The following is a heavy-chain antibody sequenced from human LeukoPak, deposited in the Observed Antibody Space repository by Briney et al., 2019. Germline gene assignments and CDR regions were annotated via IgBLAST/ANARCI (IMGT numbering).Heavy chain of an antibody. CDR1: GSAFSSYW. Sequence: PGGSLRLSCAASGSAFSSYWMHWVRQAPGKGLVWVSRIHSDGNSTTYADSVKGRFTISRDNAKSTLYLQMNSLRAEDTAVYYCAREATPGVPRGLLLWGQGTLVTVSS. CDR3: AREATPGVPRGLLL. CDR2: IHSDGNST. D-gene: IGHD3-22*01. V-gene: IGHV3-74*01. J-gene: IGHJ4*02.